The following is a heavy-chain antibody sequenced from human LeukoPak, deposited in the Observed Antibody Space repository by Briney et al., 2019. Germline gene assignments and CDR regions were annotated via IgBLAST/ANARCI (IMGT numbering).Heavy chain of an antibody. CDR3: ARGIAVADYRSMDV. Sequence: ASVNVSCKASGYTFTSYGFSWVRQAPGQGLEWMGWISAYNGNTNYAQKLQGRVTMTTDTSTSTAYVELRSLRSDDTAVYYCARGIAVADYRSMDVWGQGTTVTVSS. CDR2: ISAYNGNT. CDR1: GYTFTSYG. V-gene: IGHV1-18*01. J-gene: IGHJ6*02. D-gene: IGHD6-19*01.